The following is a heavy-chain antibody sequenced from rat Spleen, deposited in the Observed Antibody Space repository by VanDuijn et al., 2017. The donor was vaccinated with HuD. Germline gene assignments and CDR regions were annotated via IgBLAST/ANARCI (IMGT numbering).Heavy chain of an antibody. CDR3: SRLLY. J-gene: IGHJ2*01. V-gene: IGHV5-31*01. Sequence: EVQLEESGGGLVQPGRSLKLSCVASGFTFNKYWMSWIRQAPGKGLEWVASITDTGGIIYYPDSVKGRFTVSRDNAQHTLYLQMNSLRSEDTATYYCSRLLYWGQGVMVTVSS. CDR2: ITDTGGII. CDR1: GFTFNKYW.